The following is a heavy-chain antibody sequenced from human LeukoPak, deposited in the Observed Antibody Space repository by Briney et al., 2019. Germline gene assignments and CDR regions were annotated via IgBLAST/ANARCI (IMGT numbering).Heavy chain of an antibody. D-gene: IGHD3-9*01. J-gene: IGHJ4*02. V-gene: IGHV3-48*01. CDR1: GFTFNRYS. CDR2: ISSSGTTI. CDR3: ARTYEILTGYYPYYFDY. Sequence: GGSLRLSCAASGFTFNRYSMNWVRQAPGKGLEWISYISSSGTTIYYADSVQGRFIISRDNARNSLYLQMNSLRAEDTAVYYCARTYEILTGYYPYYFDYWGQGTLVSVSS.